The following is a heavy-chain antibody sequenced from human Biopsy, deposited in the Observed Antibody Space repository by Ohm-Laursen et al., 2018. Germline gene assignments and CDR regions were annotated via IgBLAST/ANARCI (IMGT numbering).Heavy chain of an antibody. V-gene: IGHV1-69*10. D-gene: IGHD1-26*01. CDR1: GDSFTSYA. Sequence: SVKVSCKASGDSFTSYAIGWVRQAPGQGLEWMGGIIPIPNIATYAQKFQGRITITADESTSTAYMELSSLTSDDTAVYFCARGEGSSWFDPWGHGTLVTASS. J-gene: IGHJ5*02. CDR3: ARGEGSSWFDP. CDR2: IIPIPNIA.